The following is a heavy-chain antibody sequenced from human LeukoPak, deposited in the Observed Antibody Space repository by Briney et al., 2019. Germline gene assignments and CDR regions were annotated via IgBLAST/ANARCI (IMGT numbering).Heavy chain of an antibody. CDR3: AREGLFTMVRGVIDPFDY. D-gene: IGHD3-10*01. CDR1: GGSISSYY. J-gene: IGHJ4*02. CDR2: IYSTWST. V-gene: IGHV4-4*07. Sequence: SETLSLTCTVSGGSISSYYWSWIRQPAGKGLEWIGRIYSTWSTNYNPSPKSRVTMSLDTSNNQFSLKLNSVTAADTAVYYCAREGLFTMVRGVIDPFDYWGQGTLVTVSS.